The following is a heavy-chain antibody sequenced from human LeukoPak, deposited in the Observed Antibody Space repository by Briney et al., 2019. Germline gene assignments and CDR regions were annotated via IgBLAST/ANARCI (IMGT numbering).Heavy chain of an antibody. Sequence: GESLKISCKGSGYSFTSYWIGWVRQMPGKGLEWMGIIYPGDSDTRYSPSFQGQVTISAGKSISTAYLQWSSLKASDTAMYYCARQTEQQLDPAAFDIWGQGTMVTVSS. CDR2: IYPGDSDT. V-gene: IGHV5-51*01. CDR1: GYSFTSYW. D-gene: IGHD6-13*01. J-gene: IGHJ3*02. CDR3: ARQTEQQLDPAAFDI.